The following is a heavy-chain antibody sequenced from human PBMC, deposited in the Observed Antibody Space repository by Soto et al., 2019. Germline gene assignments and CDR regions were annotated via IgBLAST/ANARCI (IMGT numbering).Heavy chain of an antibody. Sequence: SVKVSCKACGGTFSSYAISWVRQAPGQEDEWMGGIIPIFGTANYAQKFQGRVTITGDKSTSTAYMKLSSLRSEDTAVYYCARDLTVAAAGTDYYYGMDVWGQGXTVTVYS. CDR1: GGTFSSYA. D-gene: IGHD6-13*01. V-gene: IGHV1-69*06. CDR2: IIPIFGTA. CDR3: ARDLTVAAAGTDYYYGMDV. J-gene: IGHJ6*02.